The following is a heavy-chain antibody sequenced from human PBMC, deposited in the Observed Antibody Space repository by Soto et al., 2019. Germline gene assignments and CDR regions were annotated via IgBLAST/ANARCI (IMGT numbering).Heavy chain of an antibody. Sequence: QVQLVQSGGEVKKPGASVTVSCKASGYTFTSYGISWVRQAPGQGLEWMGGISVYNGNTNNAQRFQGRVTMTTDTSASTAYMERRSVRSDDSAVYYCARVTSEGGVNYFDYWGQGTLVTVSS. V-gene: IGHV1-18*01. D-gene: IGHD3-16*01. J-gene: IGHJ4*02. CDR3: ARVTSEGGVNYFDY. CDR1: GYTFTSYG. CDR2: ISVYNGNT.